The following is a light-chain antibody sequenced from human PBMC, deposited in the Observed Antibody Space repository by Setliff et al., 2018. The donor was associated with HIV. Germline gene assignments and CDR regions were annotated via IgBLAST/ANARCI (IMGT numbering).Light chain of an antibody. J-gene: IGLJ3*02. V-gene: IGLV2-14*01. CDR3: SSYTSSSTLL. CDR2: EVS. CDR1: SSDVGGYNY. Sequence: QSVLTQPASVSGSPGQSITISCTGTSSDVGGYNYVSWYQRHPGKAPKLMIYEVSNRPSGLSNRFFGSKSGNTASLTISGLQAEDEADYYCSSYTSSSTLLFGGGTKVTVL.